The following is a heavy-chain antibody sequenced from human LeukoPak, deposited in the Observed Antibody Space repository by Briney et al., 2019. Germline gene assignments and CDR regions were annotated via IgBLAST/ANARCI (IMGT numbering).Heavy chain of an antibody. CDR2: IGGRDGST. Sequence: GGSLRLSCAASGFTFSSYTMSWVRQAPGKGLEWVSAIGGRDGSTYYADSVKGRFTISRDNSKNTLYVQMNSLRAEDTAVYYCAKKGATTGDFDYWGQGTLVTVSS. V-gene: IGHV3-23*01. CDR1: GFTFSSYT. J-gene: IGHJ4*02. D-gene: IGHD1-26*01. CDR3: AKKGATTGDFDY.